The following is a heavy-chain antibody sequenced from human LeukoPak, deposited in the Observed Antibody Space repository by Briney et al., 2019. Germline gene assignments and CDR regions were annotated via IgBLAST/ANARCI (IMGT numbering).Heavy chain of an antibody. D-gene: IGHD3-22*01. V-gene: IGHV4-30-4*01. CDR1: GGSISSGDYY. Sequence: SQTLSLTCTVSGGSISSGDYYWSWIRQPPGKGLEWIGYIYYSGSTYYNPSLKSRVTISVDTSKSQFSLELSSVTAADTAVYYCARSLYYDSSGLGYWGQGTLVTVSS. J-gene: IGHJ4*02. CDR3: ARSLYYDSSGLGY. CDR2: IYYSGST.